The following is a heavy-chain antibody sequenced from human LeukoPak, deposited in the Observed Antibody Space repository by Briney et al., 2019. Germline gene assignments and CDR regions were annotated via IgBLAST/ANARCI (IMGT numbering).Heavy chain of an antibody. Sequence: SETLSLTCTVSGGSISSYYWSWIRQPPGKGLEWIGYIYYSGSTNYNPSLKSRVTISVDTSKNQFSLKLSSVTAADTAVYYCARRIQLWSYWHFDLWGRGTLVTVTS. CDR1: GGSISSYY. V-gene: IGHV4-59*08. CDR3: ARRIQLWSYWHFDL. CDR2: IYYSGST. J-gene: IGHJ2*01. D-gene: IGHD1-1*01.